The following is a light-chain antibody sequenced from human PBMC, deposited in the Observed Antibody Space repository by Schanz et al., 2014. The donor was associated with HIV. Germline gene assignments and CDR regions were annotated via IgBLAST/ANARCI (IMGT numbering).Light chain of an antibody. CDR1: SSDIGGSDY. CDR3: ATWDISLKGPV. CDR2: EVT. J-gene: IGLJ2*01. Sequence: QSVLTQPASVSGSPGQSITISCSGTSSDIGGSDYVSWYQQHPDKAPKLMIYEVTKRPPGVPDRFSGSKSGNTASLVISGLQSEDEADYFCATWDISLKGPVFGGGTKLTVL. V-gene: IGLV2-14*01.